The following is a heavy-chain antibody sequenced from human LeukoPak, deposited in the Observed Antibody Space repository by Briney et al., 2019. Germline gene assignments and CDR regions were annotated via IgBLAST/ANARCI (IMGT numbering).Heavy chain of an antibody. CDR1: GGSISSGGYY. CDR3: ARDGPFLSQGYYDSSGSIHNP. J-gene: IGHJ5*02. D-gene: IGHD3-22*01. CDR2: IYYSGST. V-gene: IGHV4-31*03. Sequence: PSETLSLTCTVSGGSISSGGYYWSWIRQHPGKGLEWIGYIYYSGSTYYNPSLKSRVTISVDTSKNQFSLKLSSVTAADTAVYYCARDGPFLSQGYYDSSGSIHNPWGQGTLVTVSS.